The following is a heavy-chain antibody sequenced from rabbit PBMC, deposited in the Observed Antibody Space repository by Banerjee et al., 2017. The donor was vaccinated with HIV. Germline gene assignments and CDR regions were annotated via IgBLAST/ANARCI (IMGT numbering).Heavy chain of an antibody. CDR1: GFDFNNYYM. J-gene: IGHJ4*01. CDR3: ARHESVAGYTGHAYAPL. CDR2: INTSSGNT. Sequence: QEQLVESGGGLVQPGGSLTLSCKAFGFDFNNYYMNWVRQAPGKGLEWIGCINTSSGNTVYASWAKGRFTISKTSSTTVTLQMTSLTAADTATYFCARHESVAGYTGHAYAPLWGPGILVTVS. V-gene: IGHV1S45*01. D-gene: IGHD6-1*01.